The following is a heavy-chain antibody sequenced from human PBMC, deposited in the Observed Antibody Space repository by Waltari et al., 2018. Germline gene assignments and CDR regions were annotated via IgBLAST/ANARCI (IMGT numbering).Heavy chain of an antibody. CDR3: ARALGYCSSTSCPGTYYYYYMDV. CDR1: GGTCSSYA. CDR2: IIPIFGTA. D-gene: IGHD2-2*01. V-gene: IGHV1-69*01. Sequence: QVQLVQSGAEVKKPGSSVKVSCKASGGTCSSYAISWVRQDPGQGLEWMGGIIPIFGTANYAQKFQGRVTITADESTSTAYMELSSLRSEDTAVYYCARALGYCSSTSCPGTYYYYYMDVWGKGTTVTVSS. J-gene: IGHJ6*03.